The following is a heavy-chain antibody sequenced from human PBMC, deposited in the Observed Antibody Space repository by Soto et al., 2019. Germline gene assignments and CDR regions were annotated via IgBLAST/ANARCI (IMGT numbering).Heavy chain of an antibody. CDR1: GFTFSSYG. CDR2: ISYDGSNK. V-gene: IGHV3-30*18. D-gene: IGHD6-13*01. CDR3: AKDRRRSQQLPDY. J-gene: IGHJ4*02. Sequence: QVQLVESGGGVVQPGRSLRLSCAASGFTFSSYGMHWVRQAPGKGLEWVAVISYDGSNKYYADSVKGRFTISRDNSKNTLYLQMNSLRAEDTAVYYCAKDRRRSQQLPDYWGQATLVTVSS.